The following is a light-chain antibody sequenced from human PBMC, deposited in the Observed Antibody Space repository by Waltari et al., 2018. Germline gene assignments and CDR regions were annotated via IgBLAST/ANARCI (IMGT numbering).Light chain of an antibody. CDR3: QQYYDTPRT. CDR1: QTVLYSSDNNNY. Sequence: DIVMTQSPDSLAVSLGERATINCKSSQTVLYSSDNNNYLAWYQQKLGQPPKLLIYWAPTRASGVPDRFSGSGSGTDFTLTISSLQAEDVAVYYCQQYYDTPRTFGQGTRVEIK. CDR2: WAP. V-gene: IGKV4-1*01. J-gene: IGKJ1*01.